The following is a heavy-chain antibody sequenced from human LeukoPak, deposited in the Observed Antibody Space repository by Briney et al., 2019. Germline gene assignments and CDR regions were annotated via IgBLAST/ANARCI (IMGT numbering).Heavy chain of an antibody. CDR3: AKGIYSSGWSYFDY. D-gene: IGHD6-19*01. V-gene: IGHV3-74*01. J-gene: IGHJ4*01. CDR2: INEDGRTT. CDR1: GFTFSSYW. Sequence: GGSLRLSCAASGFTFSSYWMHWVRQAPGKGLVWVSRINEDGRTTSYADSVKGRFTISRDNSKNTLYLQMNSLRAEDTAVYYCAKGIYSSGWSYFDYWGHGTLVTVSS.